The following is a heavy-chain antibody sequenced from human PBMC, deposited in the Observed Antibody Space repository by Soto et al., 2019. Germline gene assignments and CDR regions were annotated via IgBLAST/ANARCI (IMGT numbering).Heavy chain of an antibody. CDR3: ARGREAVGAYYDAFDI. J-gene: IGHJ3*02. V-gene: IGHV3-30-3*01. CDR1: GLTFSSYA. Sequence: SLRLSCAASGLTFSSYAMHWVRQAPGKGLEWVAVISYDGSNKYYADSMKGRFTISRDNSKNTLYLQMNSLRAEDTAVYYCARGREAVGAYYDAFDIWGQGTMVTVSS. D-gene: IGHD1-26*01. CDR2: ISYDGSNK.